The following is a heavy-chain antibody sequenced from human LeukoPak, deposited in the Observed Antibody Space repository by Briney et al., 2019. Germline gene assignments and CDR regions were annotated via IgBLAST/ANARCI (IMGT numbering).Heavy chain of an antibody. V-gene: IGHV4-59*01. CDR2: IYYSGST. Sequence: SSETLSLTCTVSGGSISSYYWSWIRQPPGKGLEWIGYIYYSGSTNYNPSLKSRVTISVDTSKNQFSLKLSSVTAADTAVYYCAREPLLYNWNDRGPFDYWGQGTLVTVSS. CDR1: GGSISSYY. CDR3: AREPLLYNWNDRGPFDY. D-gene: IGHD1-20*01. J-gene: IGHJ4*02.